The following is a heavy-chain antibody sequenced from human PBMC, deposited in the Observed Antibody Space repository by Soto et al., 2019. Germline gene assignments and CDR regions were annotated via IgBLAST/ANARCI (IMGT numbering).Heavy chain of an antibody. D-gene: IGHD2-2*01. Sequence: QVQLVQSGAEVKKPWASVKVSCKASGYTFTGYDMHWVRQAPGQGLEWMGWINPNSGGTNYAQKFQGWVTMTRDTSISTAYMELRRLRPDDTAVYYCARDSLYCSSTSCTHYYSYGMDVWGQVTTVTVSS. CDR3: ARDSLYCSSTSCTHYYSYGMDV. CDR1: GYTFTGYD. J-gene: IGHJ6*02. V-gene: IGHV1-2*04. CDR2: INPNSGGT.